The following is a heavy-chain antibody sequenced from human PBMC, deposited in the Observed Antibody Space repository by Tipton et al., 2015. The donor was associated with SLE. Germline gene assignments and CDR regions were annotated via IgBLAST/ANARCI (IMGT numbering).Heavy chain of an antibody. CDR1: GFTLSSHS. CDR2: ITSGSSYK. D-gene: IGHD1-26*01. CDR3: ARDRSRWATPYWFFDL. Sequence: SLRLSCAASGFTLSSHSMTWVRQAPGKGLEWVSSITSGSSYKYFADSVKGRFAISRDNAKNSLYLQMDSLRVEDTAVYYCARDRSRWATPYWFFDLWGPGTLVTVSS. J-gene: IGHJ2*01. V-gene: IGHV3-21*03.